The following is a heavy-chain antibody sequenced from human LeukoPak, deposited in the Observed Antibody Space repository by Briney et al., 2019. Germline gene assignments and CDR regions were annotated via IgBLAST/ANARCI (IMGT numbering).Heavy chain of an antibody. CDR2: ISGSGGST. V-gene: IGHV3-23*01. Sequence: GGSLRLSCAASGFIPTSHGMSWVRQAPGKGLEWVSAISGSGGSTYYADSVKGRFTISRDNSKNTLYLQMNSLRAEDTAVYYCAKAYSGWPYDYWGQGTLVTVSS. D-gene: IGHD6-19*01. J-gene: IGHJ4*02. CDR1: GFIPTSHG. CDR3: AKAYSGWPYDY.